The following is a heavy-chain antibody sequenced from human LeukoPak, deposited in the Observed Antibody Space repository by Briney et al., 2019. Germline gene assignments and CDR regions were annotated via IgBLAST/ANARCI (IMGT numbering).Heavy chain of an antibody. D-gene: IGHD2-2*01. CDR1: GFTFGSYG. J-gene: IGHJ6*03. CDR2: IRYDGSNK. Sequence: PGGSLRLSCAASGFTFGSYGMHWVRQAPGKGLEWVAFIRYDGSNKYYADSVKGRFTISRDNSKDTLYLQMNSLRAEDTAVYYCAKDEVVPGYYYTDVWGRGTTVTISS. V-gene: IGHV3-30*02. CDR3: AKDEVVPGYYYTDV.